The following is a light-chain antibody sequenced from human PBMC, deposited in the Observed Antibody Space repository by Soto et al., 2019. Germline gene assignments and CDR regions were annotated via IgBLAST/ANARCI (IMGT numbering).Light chain of an antibody. CDR3: AAWDDSLNGSLV. J-gene: IGLJ2*01. V-gene: IGLV1-44*01. CDR2: NIN. CDR1: RSNIGSNT. Sequence: QAVVTQAPSVSGTPGQRVTISCSGSRSNIGSNTVNWYQQLPGTAPKLLIFNINQRPSGVPGRFSGSKSGTSASLAISGLQSEDEADYYCAAWDDSLNGSLVFGGGTKVTVL.